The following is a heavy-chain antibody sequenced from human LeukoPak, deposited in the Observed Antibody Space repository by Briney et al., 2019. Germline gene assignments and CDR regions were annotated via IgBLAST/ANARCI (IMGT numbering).Heavy chain of an antibody. D-gene: IGHD6-19*01. CDR1: GVSISSYY. J-gene: IGHJ2*01. CDR3: ARRIWADWYFDL. Sequence: SETLSLTCTGYGVSISSYYWRSIPQPPGNGLEGIGYIYYSRSTAYNPSLKRRVALSVDTTKNQYSLKIRSVTAADTAVYYCARRIWADWYFDLWGRGTLVTVSS. V-gene: IGHV4-59*08. CDR2: IYYSRST.